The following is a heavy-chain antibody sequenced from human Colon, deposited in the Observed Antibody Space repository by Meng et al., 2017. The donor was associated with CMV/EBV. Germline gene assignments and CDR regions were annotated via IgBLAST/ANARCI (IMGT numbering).Heavy chain of an antibody. J-gene: IGHJ5*01. Sequence: GESLKISCAASGYSLADYAMHWVRQAPGKGLEWVSVIAWDGDTFYYADSVKGRFTISRDVRKNSLYLDMDNVRPEDTAFYHCVTGGADLKWLLFDSWGPGTLVTVSS. D-gene: IGHD3-3*01. CDR3: VTGGADLKWLLFDS. CDR1: GYSLADYA. V-gene: IGHV3-43D*03. CDR2: IAWDGDTF.